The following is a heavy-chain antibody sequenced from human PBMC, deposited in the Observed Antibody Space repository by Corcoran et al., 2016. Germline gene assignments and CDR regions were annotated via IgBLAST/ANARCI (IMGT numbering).Heavy chain of an antibody. J-gene: IGHJ6*02. CDR2: IYYSGST. V-gene: IGHV4-61*01. D-gene: IGHD6-13*01. CDR1: GGSVSSCSYY. CDR3: AREPAAGNDYYDGMDV. Sequence: QVQLQESGPGLVKPSETLSLTCTVSGGSVSSCSYYWSWIRQPPGKGLEWIGYIYYSGSTNYNPSLKSRVTISVDTSKNQFSLKLSSVTAADTDVYYCAREPAAGNDYYDGMDVWGQGTTVTVSS.